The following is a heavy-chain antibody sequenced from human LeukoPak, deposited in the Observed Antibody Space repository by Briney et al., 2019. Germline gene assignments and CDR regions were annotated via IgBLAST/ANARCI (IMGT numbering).Heavy chain of an antibody. CDR2: INPNSGGT. V-gene: IGHV1-2*06. D-gene: IGHD3-22*01. Sequence: ASVRVSCKASGYTFTGYYMHWVRQAPGQGLEWMGRINPNSGGTNYAQKFQGRVTMTRDTSISTAYMELSRLRSDDTAVYYCARVMGIYDSSGHSGYWGQGTLVTVSS. CDR1: GYTFTGYY. J-gene: IGHJ4*02. CDR3: ARVMGIYDSSGHSGY.